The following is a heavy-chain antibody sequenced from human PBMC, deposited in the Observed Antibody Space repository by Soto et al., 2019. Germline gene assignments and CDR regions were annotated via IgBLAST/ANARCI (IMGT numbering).Heavy chain of an antibody. CDR3: ARDHSSIAAAGSWFDP. J-gene: IGHJ5*02. CDR1: GGSISRGGYY. Sequence: LTCTVSGGSISRGGYYWSWIRQHPGKGLEWIGYIYYSGSTYYNPSLKSRVTISVDTSKNQFSLKLSSVTAADTAVYYCARDHSSIAAAGSWFDPWGQGTLVTSPQ. V-gene: IGHV4-31*03. CDR2: IYYSGST. D-gene: IGHD6-13*01.